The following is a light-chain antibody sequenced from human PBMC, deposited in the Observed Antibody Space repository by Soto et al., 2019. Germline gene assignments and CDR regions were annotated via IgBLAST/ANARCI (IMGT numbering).Light chain of an antibody. V-gene: IGLV1-40*01. CDR3: QSYDSSLSGWV. CDR1: SSNIGAGYD. J-gene: IGLJ3*02. CDR2: GNS. Sequence: QSVLTQPPSVSGAPGPRGTISCTGSSSNIGAGYDVHWYQQLPGTAPKLLIYGNSNRPSGVPDRFSGSKSGTSASLAITGLQAEDEADYYCQSYDSSLSGWVFGGGTKVTVL.